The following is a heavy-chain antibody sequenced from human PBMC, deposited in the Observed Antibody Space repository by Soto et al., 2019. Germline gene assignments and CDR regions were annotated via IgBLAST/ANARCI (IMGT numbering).Heavy chain of an antibody. V-gene: IGHV3-30*18. Sequence: GGSLRLSCAASGFTFSSYGMHWVRQAPGKGLEWVAVISYDGSNKYYADSVKGRFTISRDNSKNTLYLQMNSLRAEDTAVYYCAKDWAAAGRGAFDYWGQGTLVTVSS. J-gene: IGHJ4*02. D-gene: IGHD6-13*01. CDR2: ISYDGSNK. CDR3: AKDWAAAGRGAFDY. CDR1: GFTFSSYG.